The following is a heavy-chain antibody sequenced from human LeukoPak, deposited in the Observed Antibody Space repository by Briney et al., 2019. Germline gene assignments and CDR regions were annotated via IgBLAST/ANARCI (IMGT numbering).Heavy chain of an antibody. V-gene: IGHV1-18*01. D-gene: IGHD3-10*01. CDR3: ARETKTYYYGSGSYRPPFMDV. J-gene: IGHJ6*02. Sequence: ASVKVSCKASGYTFTSYGISWVRQAPGQGLEWMGWISAYNGNTNYAQKLQGRVTMTTDTSTSTAYMELRSLRSDDTAVYYCARETKTYYYGSGSYRPPFMDVWGQGTTVTVSS. CDR1: GYTFTSYG. CDR2: ISAYNGNT.